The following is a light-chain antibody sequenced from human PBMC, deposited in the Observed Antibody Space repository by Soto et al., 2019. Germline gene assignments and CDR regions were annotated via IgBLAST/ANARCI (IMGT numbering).Light chain of an antibody. CDR3: QQYYNWPRT. V-gene: IGKV3-15*01. CDR2: GAS. Sequence: EIVMTPSPATLSVSPGERATLSCRARENIYTNLAWYQQKPGQAPRLLFYGASTRATGLPARFSGTGSGTEFTLTINSLQAEDSAVYYCQQYYNWPRTFGQGTRLEIK. J-gene: IGKJ5*01. CDR1: ENIYTN.